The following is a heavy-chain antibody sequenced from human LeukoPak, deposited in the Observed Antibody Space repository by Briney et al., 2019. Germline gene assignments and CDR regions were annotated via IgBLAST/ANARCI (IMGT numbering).Heavy chain of an antibody. J-gene: IGHJ4*02. CDR3: ARVGLFWAGTPYYFDY. Sequence: GASVKVSCKASGYTFTGYYMHWVRQAPGQGLEWMGWINPNSGGTNYAQKFQGRVTMARDTSISTAYMELSRLISDDTAVYYCARVGLFWAGTPYYFDYWGQGTLVTVSS. CDR2: INPNSGGT. CDR1: GYTFTGYY. D-gene: IGHD3/OR15-3a*01. V-gene: IGHV1-2*02.